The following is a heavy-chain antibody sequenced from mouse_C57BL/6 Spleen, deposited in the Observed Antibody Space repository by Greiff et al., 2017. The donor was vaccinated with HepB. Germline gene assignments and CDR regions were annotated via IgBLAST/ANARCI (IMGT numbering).Heavy chain of an antibody. J-gene: IGHJ3*01. CDR3: AFFYDYDWFAY. D-gene: IGHD2-4*01. Sequence: VQLQQSGAELVKPGASVKLSCTASGFNIQDYYMHWVKQRTEQGLEWIGRIDPEDGETKYAPTFQGKATIPADTASNTAYLQLSSLTSEDTAVYYCAFFYDYDWFAYWGQGTLVTVSA. CDR1: GFNIQDYY. CDR2: IDPEDGET. V-gene: IGHV14-2*01.